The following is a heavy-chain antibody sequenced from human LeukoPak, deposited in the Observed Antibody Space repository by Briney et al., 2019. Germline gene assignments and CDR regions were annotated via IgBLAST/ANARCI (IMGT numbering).Heavy chain of an antibody. CDR2: IYPGDSDT. Sequence: GESLKISCKGSGYSFTSYWISWVRQMPGKGLEWMGIIYPGDSDTRYSPSFQGQVTISADKSISTAYLQWSSLKASDTAMYYCARTGGIAAAGTTRPDAFDIWGQGTMVTVSS. CDR1: GYSFTSYW. CDR3: ARTGGIAAAGTTRPDAFDI. J-gene: IGHJ3*02. V-gene: IGHV5-51*01. D-gene: IGHD6-13*01.